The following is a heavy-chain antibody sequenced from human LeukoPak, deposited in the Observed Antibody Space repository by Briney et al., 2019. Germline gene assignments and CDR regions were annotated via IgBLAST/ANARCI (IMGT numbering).Heavy chain of an antibody. V-gene: IGHV4-30-4*01. CDR1: GGSISSGDYY. D-gene: IGHD1-26*01. J-gene: IGHJ4*02. Sequence: PSETLSLTCTVSGGSISSGDYYWSWIRQPPGKGLEWIGYIYYSGSTYYNPSLKSRVTISVDTSKNQFSLKLSSVTAADTAVYYCARETGIVGAARQFDYWGQGTLVTVSS. CDR2: IYYSGST. CDR3: ARETGIVGAARQFDY.